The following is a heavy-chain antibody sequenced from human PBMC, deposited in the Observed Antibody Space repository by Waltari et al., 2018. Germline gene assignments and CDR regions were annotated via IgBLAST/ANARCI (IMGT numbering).Heavy chain of an antibody. D-gene: IGHD3-3*01. Sequence: EVQLVESGGGLVQPGGSLRLACVASGFIVHDYELNWVRQAPGKGLEWVSFITDSGDTKHYADSVKGRFSVSRDNAKNSLYLQMDSLRVEDTAVYYCATQPGLDRSGFYHPYDVWGRGTKVTVS. CDR2: ITDSGDTK. J-gene: IGHJ3*01. V-gene: IGHV3-48*03. CDR1: GFIVHDYE. CDR3: ATQPGLDRSGFYHPYDV.